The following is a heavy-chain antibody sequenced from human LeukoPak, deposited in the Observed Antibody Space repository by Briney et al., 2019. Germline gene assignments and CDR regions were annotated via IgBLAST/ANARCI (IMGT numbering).Heavy chain of an antibody. CDR1: GGTFSSYA. J-gene: IGHJ4*02. V-gene: IGHV1-69*01. D-gene: IGHD2-2*01. CDR3: AGCGSSTSCQRELSFDY. Sequence: GSSVKVSCKASGGTFSSYAISWVRQAPGQGLEWMGGIIPIFGTANYAQKFQGRVTITADESTSTAYMELSSLRSEDTAVYYCAGCGSSTSCQRELSFDYWGQGTLVTVSS. CDR2: IIPIFGTA.